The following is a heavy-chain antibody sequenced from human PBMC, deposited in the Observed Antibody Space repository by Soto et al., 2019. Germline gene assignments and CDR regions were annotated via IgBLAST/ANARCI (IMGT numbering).Heavy chain of an antibody. CDR1: GDSVSSNSAA. CDR2: TYYRSKWYN. CDR3: ARHLPYDFWSGYLDY. D-gene: IGHD3-3*01. V-gene: IGHV6-1*01. Sequence: SQTLSLTCAISGDSVSSNSAAWNWIRKSPARGLEWLGRTYYRSKWYNDYAVSVKSRITINPDTSKNQFSLKLSSVTAEDTAVYYCARHLPYDFWSGYLDYWGQGTLVTVSS. J-gene: IGHJ4*02.